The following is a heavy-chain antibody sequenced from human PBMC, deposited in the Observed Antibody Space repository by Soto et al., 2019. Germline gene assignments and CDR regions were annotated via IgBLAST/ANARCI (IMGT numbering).Heavy chain of an antibody. D-gene: IGHD6-19*01. Sequence: SETLSLTCTVSGGSISGYYWTWIRQPPGKGLEWIGYIFYSGVTNYSPSLKSRVTLSVDTSKNQFSLKLRSVTAADTAVYYCARVGSSGWSPDYWGRGTLVTVSS. CDR2: IFYSGVT. J-gene: IGHJ4*02. V-gene: IGHV4-59*01. CDR1: GGSISGYY. CDR3: ARVGSSGWSPDY.